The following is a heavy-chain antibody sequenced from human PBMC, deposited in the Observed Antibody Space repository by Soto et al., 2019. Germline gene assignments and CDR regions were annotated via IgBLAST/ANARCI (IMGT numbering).Heavy chain of an antibody. CDR1: GFTFSIYA. D-gene: IGHD4-4*01. V-gene: IGHV3-23*01. J-gene: IGHJ1*01. CDR2: ISGSGGST. CDR3: AKDSPATTDSPEYVHH. Sequence: PGGSLRLSCAASGFTFSIYAMSWVRQAPGKGLEWVSAISGSGGSTYYGDSVRGRFTISRDNSKNTVYLQMNSLRAEDTAVYYCAKDSPATTDSPEYVHHWGQGTLVTVSS.